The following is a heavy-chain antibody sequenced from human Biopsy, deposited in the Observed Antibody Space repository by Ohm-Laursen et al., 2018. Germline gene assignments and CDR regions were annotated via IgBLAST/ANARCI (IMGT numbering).Heavy chain of an antibody. J-gene: IGHJ6*02. V-gene: IGHV4-34*01. CDR2: INHSGRT. D-gene: IGHD3-22*01. CDR3: VRGVDYYDPYHYYALDV. Sequence: TLSLTCAVYGESFNGYYWSWIRQTPGKGLEWIGEINHSGRTNYNPSLKSRVTISVDTSKNQFSLKERSVTAADTAVYYCVRGVDYYDPYHYYALDVWGQGTTVTVPS. CDR1: GESFNGYY.